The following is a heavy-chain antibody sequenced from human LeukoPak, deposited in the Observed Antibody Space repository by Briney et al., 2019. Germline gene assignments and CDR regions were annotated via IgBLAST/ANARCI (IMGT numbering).Heavy chain of an antibody. CDR2: MSASGGST. Sequence: SGGSLRLSYAASGFTFSSYAMSWVRQAPGKGLEWVSGMSASGGSTYHADSVKGRFTISRDNSKNTLHLQMNSLRAEDTAVYYCARSSGYTNGWYNYWGQGTLVTVSS. CDR3: ARSSGYTNGWYNY. J-gene: IGHJ4*02. D-gene: IGHD6-19*01. CDR1: GFTFSSYA. V-gene: IGHV3-23*01.